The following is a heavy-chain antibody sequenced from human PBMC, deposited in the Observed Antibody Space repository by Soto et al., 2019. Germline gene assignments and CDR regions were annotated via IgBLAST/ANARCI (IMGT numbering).Heavy chain of an antibody. V-gene: IGHV4-34*01. D-gene: IGHD3-3*01. Sequence: LYLTCAVYGGSFSGYYWSWIRQPPGKGLEWIGEINHSGSTNYNPSLKSRVTISVDTSKNQFSLKLSSVTAADTAVYYCAARPSYYDFWSGYSADYWGQGTLVTVSS. CDR1: GGSFSGYY. J-gene: IGHJ4*02. CDR3: AARPSYYDFWSGYSADY. CDR2: INHSGST.